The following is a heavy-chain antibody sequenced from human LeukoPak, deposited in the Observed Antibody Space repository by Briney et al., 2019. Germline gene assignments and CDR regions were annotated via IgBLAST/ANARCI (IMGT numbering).Heavy chain of an antibody. J-gene: IGHJ6*02. CDR1: GFTFSSYA. D-gene: IGHD1-7*01. Sequence: PGGSLRLSCAASGFTFSSYAMHWVRQAPGKGLEWVAVISYDGSNKYYADSVKGRFTISRDNSKNTLYLQMNSLRAEDTAVYYCARNSGTFPPRYYYYGMDVWGQGTTVTVSS. CDR3: ARNSGTFPPRYYYYGMDV. V-gene: IGHV3-30-3*01. CDR2: ISYDGSNK.